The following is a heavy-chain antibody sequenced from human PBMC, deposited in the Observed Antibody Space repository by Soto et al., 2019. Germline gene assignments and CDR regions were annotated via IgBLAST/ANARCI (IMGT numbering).Heavy chain of an antibody. CDR3: ARGYYYGSGSSPNWFDP. V-gene: IGHV1-69*13. CDR2: IIPIFGTA. D-gene: IGHD3-10*01. J-gene: IGHJ5*02. Sequence: SVKVSCKASGGTFSSYAISWLRQAPGQGLEWMGGIIPIFGTANYAQKFQGRVTITADESTSTAYMELSSLRSEDTAVYYCARGYYYGSGSSPNWFDPWGQGTLVTVSS. CDR1: GGTFSSYA.